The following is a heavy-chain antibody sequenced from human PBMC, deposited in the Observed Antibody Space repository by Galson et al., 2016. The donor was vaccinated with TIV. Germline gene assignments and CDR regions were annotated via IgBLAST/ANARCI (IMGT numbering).Heavy chain of an antibody. CDR1: GFTFSRYG. J-gene: IGHJ4*02. D-gene: IGHD7-27*01. CDR2: TSYDGSNK. CDR3: AKDRDLYPQFMGTFDH. Sequence: SLRLSCATSGFTFSRYGMHWVRQAPGKGLEWVAVTSYDGSNKYYADSVKGRLTISRDNSKNTLYLQMNSLRAEDTAVYYCAKDRDLYPQFMGTFDHWGQGTMVTVSS. V-gene: IGHV3-30*18.